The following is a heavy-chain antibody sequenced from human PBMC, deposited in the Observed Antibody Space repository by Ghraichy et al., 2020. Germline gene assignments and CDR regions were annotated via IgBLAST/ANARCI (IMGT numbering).Heavy chain of an antibody. CDR2: INHSGST. Sequence: GSLSLTCAVYGGSFSGYYWSWIRQPPGKGLEWIGEINHSGSTNYNPSLKSRVTISVDTSKNQFSLKLSSVTAADTAVYYCARGPSKQWLVRGRWFDPWGQGTLVTVSS. J-gene: IGHJ5*02. D-gene: IGHD6-19*01. V-gene: IGHV4-34*01. CDR3: ARGPSKQWLVRGRWFDP. CDR1: GGSFSGYY.